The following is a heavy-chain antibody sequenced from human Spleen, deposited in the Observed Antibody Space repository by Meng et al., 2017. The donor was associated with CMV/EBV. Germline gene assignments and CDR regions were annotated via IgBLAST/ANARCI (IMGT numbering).Heavy chain of an antibody. CDR3: AGDPSASLPAFDY. Sequence: ESLKISCTVSGGTMSGYYWSWIRQPPGKGLDWIGYIYYRGGTLYNPSLKSRVTISIDMSKNQFSLKLTSVTAADTAVYYCAGDPSASLPAFDYWGQGALVTVSS. V-gene: IGHV4-59*01. D-gene: IGHD2-2*01. CDR2: IYYRGGT. J-gene: IGHJ4*02. CDR1: GGTMSGYY.